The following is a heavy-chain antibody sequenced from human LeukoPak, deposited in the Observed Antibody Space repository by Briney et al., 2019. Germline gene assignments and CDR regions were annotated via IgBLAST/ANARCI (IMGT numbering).Heavy chain of an antibody. Sequence: SETLSLTCAVYGGSFSSYYWSWIRQPPGKGLEYIGHIYYSGSTNYNPSLKSRVTISVDTSKNQFSLKLSSVTAADTAVYYCARGPPDSSGYFRAFDIWGQGTMVTVSS. J-gene: IGHJ3*02. CDR3: ARGPPDSSGYFRAFDI. D-gene: IGHD3-22*01. CDR1: GGSFSSYY. V-gene: IGHV4-59*01. CDR2: IYYSGST.